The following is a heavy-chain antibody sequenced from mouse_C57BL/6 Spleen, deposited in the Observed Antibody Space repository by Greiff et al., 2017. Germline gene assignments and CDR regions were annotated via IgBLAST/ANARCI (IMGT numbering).Heavy chain of an antibody. J-gene: IGHJ2*01. V-gene: IGHV1-55*01. Sequence: QVQLQQSGAELVKPGASVKMSCKASGYTFTSYWITWVKQRPGQGLEWIGDIYPGSGSTNYNEKFKSKATLTVDTSSSTAYMQLSSLTSEDSAVYYCARVAGWLLQEGVDYWGQGTTLTVSA. D-gene: IGHD2-3*01. CDR3: ARVAGWLLQEGVDY. CDR2: IYPGSGST. CDR1: GYTFTSYW.